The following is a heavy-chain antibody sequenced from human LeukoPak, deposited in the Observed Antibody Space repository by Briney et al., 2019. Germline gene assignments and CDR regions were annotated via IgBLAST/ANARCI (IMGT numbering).Heavy chain of an antibody. CDR1: GFTFSSYG. Sequence: SGGSLRLSCAASGFTFSSYGMHWVRQAQGKGLEWVAVIWYDGSNKYYADSVKGRFTISRDNSKNTLYLQMNSLRAEDTAVYYCAKDARRFITPPSFTQHWGQGTLVTVSS. V-gene: IGHV3-30*02. CDR3: AKDARRFITPPSFTQH. D-gene: IGHD3-22*01. J-gene: IGHJ1*01. CDR2: IWYDGSNK.